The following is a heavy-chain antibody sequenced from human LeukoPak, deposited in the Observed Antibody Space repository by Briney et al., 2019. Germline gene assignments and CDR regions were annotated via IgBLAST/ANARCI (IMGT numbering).Heavy chain of an antibody. CDR2: IDAANGNT. D-gene: IGHD2-15*01. V-gene: IGHV1-3*01. CDR1: GYTFTTYA. CDR3: ARGRCSGGNCYLFDS. J-gene: IGHJ4*02. Sequence: EASVKVSCKASGYTFTTYAMHWVRQAPGQRLEWMGWIDAANGNTKYSQKFQGRVTITRDTSATTAYMELSTLRSEDTAMYYCARGRCSGGNCYLFDSWGQGTLVTVSS.